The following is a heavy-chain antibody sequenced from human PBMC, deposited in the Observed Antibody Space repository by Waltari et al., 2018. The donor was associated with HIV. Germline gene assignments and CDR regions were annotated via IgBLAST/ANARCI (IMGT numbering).Heavy chain of an antibody. CDR3: ARTSCTSTTCPKSDTFDI. Sequence: QVQLQESGPGLVKSSETLSLTCTVSVGSITSSYRTWIRQPAGTGLEWIGRIYSSGSTSYNPSLKSRVTMSVDTSKNQISLNLTSVTAADTAVYSCARTSCTSTTCPKSDTFDIWGRGTMVTVSS. CDR1: VGSITSSY. J-gene: IGHJ3*02. D-gene: IGHD2-2*01. V-gene: IGHV4-4*07. CDR2: IYSSGST.